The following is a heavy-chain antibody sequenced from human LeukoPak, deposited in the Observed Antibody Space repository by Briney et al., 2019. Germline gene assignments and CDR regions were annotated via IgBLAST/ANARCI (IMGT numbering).Heavy chain of an antibody. CDR1: GYTFTSYD. CDR3: ARDRSADYYGSGSLDY. CDR2: IIPIFGTA. V-gene: IGHV1-69*05. J-gene: IGHJ4*02. Sequence: ASVKVSCKASGYTFTSYDINWVRQATGQGLEWMGRIIPIFGTANYAQKFQGRVTITTDESTSTAYMELSSLRSEDTAVYYCARDRSADYYGSGSLDYWGQGTLVTVSS. D-gene: IGHD3-10*01.